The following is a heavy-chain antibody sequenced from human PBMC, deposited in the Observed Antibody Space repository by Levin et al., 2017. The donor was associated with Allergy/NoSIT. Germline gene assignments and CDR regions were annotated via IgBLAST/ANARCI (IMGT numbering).Heavy chain of an antibody. D-gene: IGHD2-21*02. Sequence: SETLSLTCAVHGGAFTGYYWSWIRQTPGKGLEWIGEINHSGGTNYNPSLSSRVTLSVDRSKRQFSLNLRSATAADTAVYYCARDLRDWGGDCYSDLNHAYYGMDVWGLGTTVTVSS. CDR3: ARDLRDWGGDCYSDLNHAYYGMDV. CDR1: GGAFTGYY. CDR2: INHSGGT. J-gene: IGHJ6*02. V-gene: IGHV4-34*01.